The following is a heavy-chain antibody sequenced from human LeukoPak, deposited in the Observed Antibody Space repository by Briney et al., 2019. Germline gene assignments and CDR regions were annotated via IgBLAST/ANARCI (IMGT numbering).Heavy chain of an antibody. Sequence: GGSLRLSCVAAGFPFRTHSMTWVRQPPGKALESVSAIGGDGANTYYADSVKGRFTISRDNSNNTLYLHMNSLRADDTAIYYCAKDGRSGFYPGVVHWGRGTLVTVSS. CDR2: IGGDGANT. V-gene: IGHV3-23*01. D-gene: IGHD3-3*01. J-gene: IGHJ4*02. CDR3: AKDGRSGFYPGVVH. CDR1: GFPFRTHS.